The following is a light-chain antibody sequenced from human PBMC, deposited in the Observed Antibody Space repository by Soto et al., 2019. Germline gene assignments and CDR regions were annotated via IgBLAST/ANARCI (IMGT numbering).Light chain of an antibody. Sequence: SYELTQPPSVSVAPGQTARITCGGDNIGANSVHWYQQKPGQAPILVVYDDSDRPSGIPERFSRSNSCNTAALTITSVEGGDEADYYCQVWHSSRGVFGGGTKLTVL. CDR1: NIGANS. J-gene: IGLJ2*01. CDR3: QVWHSSRGV. V-gene: IGLV3-21*02. CDR2: DDS.